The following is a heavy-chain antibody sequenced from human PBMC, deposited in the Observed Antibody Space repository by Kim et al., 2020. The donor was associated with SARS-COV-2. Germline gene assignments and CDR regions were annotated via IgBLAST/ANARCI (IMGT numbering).Heavy chain of an antibody. Sequence: GGSLRLSCAASGFTFSNYWMTWVRQAPGKGLEWVANIKQDESEKNYVDSVKGRFTISRDNAKNSLYLQMNSLRAEDTAIYYCVTTSTKTGPAVEFDYWGQGTLVTVSS. CDR1: GFTFSNYW. J-gene: IGHJ4*02. V-gene: IGHV3-7*01. CDR2: IKQDESEK. CDR3: VTTSTKTGPAVEFDY. D-gene: IGHD7-27*01.